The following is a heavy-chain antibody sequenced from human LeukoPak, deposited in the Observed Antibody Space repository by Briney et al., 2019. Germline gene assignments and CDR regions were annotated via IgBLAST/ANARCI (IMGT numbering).Heavy chain of an antibody. CDR3: ARRNSWSGHSFDY. CDR2: IYYSGST. J-gene: IGHJ4*02. Sequence: PSETLSLTCTVSGGSISSSSYYWGWIRQPPGKGLEWIGSIYYSGSTYYNPSLKSRVTISVDTSKKQFSLKLSSVTAADTAVYYCARRNSWSGHSFDYWGQGTLVTVAS. CDR1: GGSISSSSYY. V-gene: IGHV4-39*07. D-gene: IGHD3-3*01.